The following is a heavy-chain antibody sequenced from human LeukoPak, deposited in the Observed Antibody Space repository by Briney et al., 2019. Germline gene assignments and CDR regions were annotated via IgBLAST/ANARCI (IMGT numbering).Heavy chain of an antibody. CDR2: ISSNGGST. D-gene: IGHD2-2*01. CDR3: ARGYPWRTWFDP. V-gene: IGHV3-64*02. J-gene: IGHJ5*02. CDR1: GFTFSNYA. Sequence: PGGSLRLSCAASGFTFSNYAMHWVRQAPGKGLQYVSDISSNGGSTYYADSVKGRFTISRDNSKNTLYLQMGSLRAEDMAVYYCARGYPWRTWFDPWGQGTLVTVSS.